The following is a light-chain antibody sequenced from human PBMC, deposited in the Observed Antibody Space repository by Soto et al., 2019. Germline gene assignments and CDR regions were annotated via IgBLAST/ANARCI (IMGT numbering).Light chain of an antibody. CDR3: QTGGTGVV. Sequence: QPVLTQSPSASASLGASVKLTCTLPTGHSTYAIAWHQQQPEKGPRYLMQVNSDGRHIKGDGIPDRFSGSSSGAERYLTISRLQSDDEADYYCQTGGTGVVFGGGTKLTVL. J-gene: IGLJ2*01. CDR1: TGHSTYA. V-gene: IGLV4-69*01. CDR2: VNSDGRH.